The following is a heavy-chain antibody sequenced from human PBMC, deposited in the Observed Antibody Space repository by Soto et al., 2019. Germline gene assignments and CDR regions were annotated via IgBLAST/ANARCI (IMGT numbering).Heavy chain of an antibody. Sequence: GSLRLSCAASGFTFSDYYMSWIRQAPGKGLEWVSSISSSSSYTNYADSVKGRFTLSRDNAKNSLSLQLNSLRAEDTAVYYCARDPNNMDVCGQGTTVT. CDR1: GFTFSDYY. CDR2: ISSSSSYT. CDR3: ARDPNNMDV. J-gene: IGHJ6*02. V-gene: IGHV3-11*05.